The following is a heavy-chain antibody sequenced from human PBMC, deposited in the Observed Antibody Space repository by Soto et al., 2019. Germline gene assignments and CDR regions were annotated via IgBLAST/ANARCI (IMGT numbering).Heavy chain of an antibody. D-gene: IGHD6-19*01. Sequence: ESGGGVVQPGRSLRLSCAASGFIFSIYGMNWVRQAPGKGLEWVAVMSFDGSMKYYADSVKVRFTISRDNSKNTLYLQMNSLRAEDTAVYYCATIAVPPAFDIWGQGTMVTVSS. CDR1: GFIFSIYG. CDR2: MSFDGSMK. J-gene: IGHJ3*02. CDR3: ATIAVPPAFDI. V-gene: IGHV3-30*03.